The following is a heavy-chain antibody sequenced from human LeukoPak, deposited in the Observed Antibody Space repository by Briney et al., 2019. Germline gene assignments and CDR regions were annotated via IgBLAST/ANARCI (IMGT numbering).Heavy chain of an antibody. CDR3: AKSSGRSVSTSCYGDYYYYYYMDV. CDR2: ISGSGGST. CDR1: GFTFSSYA. Sequence: GGSLRLSCAASGFTFSSYAMSWVRQAPGKGLEWVSAISGSGGSTYYADSVKGRFTISRDNSKNTLYLQMNSLRAEDTAVYYCAKSSGRSVSTSCYGDYYYYYYMDVWGKGTTVTVSS. J-gene: IGHJ6*03. D-gene: IGHD2-2*01. V-gene: IGHV3-23*01.